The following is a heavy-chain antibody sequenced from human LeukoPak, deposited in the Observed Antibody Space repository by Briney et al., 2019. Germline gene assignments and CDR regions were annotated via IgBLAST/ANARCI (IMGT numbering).Heavy chain of an antibody. CDR3: ARSYRFGEFDLFPFDY. CDR1: GYSFTSYW. J-gene: IGHJ4*02. CDR2: IYPGDSDT. Sequence: GESLQISCKGSGYSFTSYWIGWVRQMPGKGLEWMGIIYPGDSDTRYSPSFQGQVTISADKSISTAYLQWSSLKASDTAMYYCARSYRFGEFDLFPFDYWGQGTLVTVSS. V-gene: IGHV5-51*01. D-gene: IGHD3-10*01.